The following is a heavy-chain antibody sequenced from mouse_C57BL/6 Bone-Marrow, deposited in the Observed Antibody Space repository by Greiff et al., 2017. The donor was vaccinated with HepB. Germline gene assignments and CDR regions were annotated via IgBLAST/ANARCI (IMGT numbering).Heavy chain of an antibody. J-gene: IGHJ3*01. D-gene: IGHD2-3*01. CDR1: GFNIKDDY. Sequence: EVQLVESGAELVRPGASVKLSCTASGFNIKDDYMHWVKQRPEQGLEWIGWIDPENGDTEYASKFQGKATITADTSSNTAYLQLSSLTSEDTAVYYCTSDGYYPAWFAYWGQGTLVTVSA. CDR2: IDPENGDT. CDR3: TSDGYYPAWFAY. V-gene: IGHV14-4*01.